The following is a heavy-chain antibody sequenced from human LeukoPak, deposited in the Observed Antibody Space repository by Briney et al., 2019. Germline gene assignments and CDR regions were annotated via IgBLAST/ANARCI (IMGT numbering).Heavy chain of an antibody. CDR3: AKEGPDFLTLYSGYDFDY. Sequence: GGSLRLSCAASGFTFSSYGMSWVRQAPGKGLEWVSAISGSGGSTYYADSVKGRFTISRDNSKNTLYLQMNSLRAEDTAVYYCAKEGPDFLTLYSGYDFDYWGQGTLVTVSS. D-gene: IGHD5-12*01. CDR2: ISGSGGST. J-gene: IGHJ4*02. V-gene: IGHV3-23*01. CDR1: GFTFSSYG.